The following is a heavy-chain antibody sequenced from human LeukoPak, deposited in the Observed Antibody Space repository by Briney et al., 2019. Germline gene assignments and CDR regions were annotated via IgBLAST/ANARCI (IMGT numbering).Heavy chain of an antibody. Sequence: SQTLSLTCTVSGGAISSGSYYWSWIRQPAGKGLEWIGRIYTSGSTNYNPSLKSRVTISVDTSKNQFSLKLSSVTAADTAVYYCAREGPYYYYYMDVWGKGTTVTVSS. CDR1: GGAISSGSYY. CDR3: AREGPYYYYYMDV. V-gene: IGHV4-61*02. CDR2: IYTSGST. J-gene: IGHJ6*03.